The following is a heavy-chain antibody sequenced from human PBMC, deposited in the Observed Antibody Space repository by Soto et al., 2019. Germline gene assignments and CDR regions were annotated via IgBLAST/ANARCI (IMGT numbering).Heavy chain of an antibody. Sequence: SETLSLTCTVSGFSIISGGYYWSWIRQHPGKGLEWIGYIYYTGSTYYNPSLKSRVTISIDTSKNQFSLKLTSVTAADTAVYYCATGLGGIRGVIREFDYWGQGTLVTVSS. CDR3: ATGLGGIRGVIREFDY. CDR2: IYYTGST. D-gene: IGHD3-10*01. V-gene: IGHV4-31*03. CDR1: GFSIISGGYY. J-gene: IGHJ4*02.